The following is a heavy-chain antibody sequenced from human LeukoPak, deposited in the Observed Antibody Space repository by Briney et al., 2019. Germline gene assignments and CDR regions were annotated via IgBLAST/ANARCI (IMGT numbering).Heavy chain of an antibody. CDR2: INHSGST. CDR1: GGSFSGYY. CDR3: ARVVVDYYDSSGYCYAVDY. Sequence: SETLSLTCAVYGGSFSGYYWSWIRQPPGKGLEWIGEINHSGSTNYNPSLKSRVTISVDTSKNQFSLKLSSVTAADTAVYYCARVVVDYYDSSGYCYAVDYWGQGTLVTVSS. V-gene: IGHV4-34*01. J-gene: IGHJ4*02. D-gene: IGHD3-22*01.